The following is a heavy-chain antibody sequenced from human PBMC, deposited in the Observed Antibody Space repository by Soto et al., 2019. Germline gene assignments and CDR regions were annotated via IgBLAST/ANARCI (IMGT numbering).Heavy chain of an antibody. Sequence: GDSLKISCKGSGYSFTSYWISWVRQMPGKGLEWMGRIDPSDSYTNYSPSFQGHVTISADKSISTAYLQWSSLKASDTAMYYCARHRYYDSSGYYEFAYWGKGTLVTVSS. CDR2: IDPSDSYT. CDR3: ARHRYYDSSGYYEFAY. D-gene: IGHD3-22*01. V-gene: IGHV5-10-1*01. CDR1: GYSFTSYW. J-gene: IGHJ4*02.